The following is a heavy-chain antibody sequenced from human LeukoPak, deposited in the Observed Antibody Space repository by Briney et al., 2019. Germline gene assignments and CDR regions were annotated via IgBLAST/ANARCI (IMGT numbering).Heavy chain of an antibody. CDR1: GASLSSHS. V-gene: IGHV4-4*09. Sequence: PSETLSLTCSVSGASLSSHSWSWIRQPPGKGLEWLGYIYTSGSTNYNPSLKSRVTISADTSKNQFSLKLSSVTAADTAVYYCARHRSPTSSSFFDSWGQGTLVSVSS. J-gene: IGHJ5*01. D-gene: IGHD6-6*01. CDR3: ARHRSPTSSSFFDS. CDR2: IYTSGST.